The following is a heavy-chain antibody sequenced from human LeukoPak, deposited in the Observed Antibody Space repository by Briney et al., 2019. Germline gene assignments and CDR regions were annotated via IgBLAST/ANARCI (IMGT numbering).Heavy chain of an antibody. Sequence: PSETLSLTCAVYGGSFSGYYWSWIRQPPGKGLEWIGEINHSGSTNYNPSLKSRVTISVDTSKNQFSLKLSSVTAADTAVYYYARGRGYYYDSSGIDYWGQGTLVTVSS. D-gene: IGHD3-22*01. CDR3: ARGRGYYYDSSGIDY. CDR1: GGSFSGYY. V-gene: IGHV4-34*01. CDR2: INHSGST. J-gene: IGHJ4*02.